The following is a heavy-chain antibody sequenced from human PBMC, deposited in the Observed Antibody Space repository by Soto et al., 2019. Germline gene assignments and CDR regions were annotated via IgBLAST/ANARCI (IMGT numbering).Heavy chain of an antibody. J-gene: IGHJ4*02. V-gene: IGHV3-30*18. D-gene: IGHD1-26*01. Sequence: GGSLRLSCAASGFTFSSYGMHWVRQAPGKGLEWVAVISYDGSNKYYADSVKGRFTISRDNSKNTLYLQMNSLRAEDTAVYYCAKGPLAPWKLYYFDYWGQGTLVTVSS. CDR3: AKGPLAPWKLYYFDY. CDR2: ISYDGSNK. CDR1: GFTFSSYG.